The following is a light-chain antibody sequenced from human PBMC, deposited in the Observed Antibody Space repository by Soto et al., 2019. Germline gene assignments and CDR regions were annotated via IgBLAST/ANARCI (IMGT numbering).Light chain of an antibody. CDR2: WAS. Sequence: DIVMTQSPDSLAVSPGERDTINCRSSQSVFSTSRNKNYLAWYQQKPGQPPKLLIYWASTRESGVPDRFSGSGSGTDFTLTISRLQAEDVAVYYGQQYYITPWTFGQGTKV. CDR3: QQYYITPWT. J-gene: IGKJ1*01. CDR1: QSVFSTSRNKNY. V-gene: IGKV4-1*01.